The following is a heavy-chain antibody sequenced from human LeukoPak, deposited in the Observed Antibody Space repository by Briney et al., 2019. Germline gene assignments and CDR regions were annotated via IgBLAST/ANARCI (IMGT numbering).Heavy chain of an antibody. CDR1: GYNFANYW. V-gene: IGHV5-51*01. J-gene: IGHJ5*02. CDR2: IYSGDSDT. D-gene: IGHD6-13*01. Sequence: GESLKISCKGSGYNFANYWIAWVRQMPGKGLEWMGIIYSGDSDTRYSPSFQGQVTISADKSISTAYLQWSSLKASDTAMYYCASTIAAAGSFDPWGQGTLVTVSS. CDR3: ASTIAAAGSFDP.